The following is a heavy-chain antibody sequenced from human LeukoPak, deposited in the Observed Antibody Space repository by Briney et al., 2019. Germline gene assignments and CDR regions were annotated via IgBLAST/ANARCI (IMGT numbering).Heavy chain of an antibody. CDR3: TRLSGGNSDSYYYGLDV. J-gene: IGHJ6*02. Sequence: PGGSLRLSCAASGLTFSGSAIHWVRQASGKGLEWVACIKTKAESYATAYVASVKGRFTISRDDSKNTAYLQMDSLKTEDTAMYYCTRLSGGNSDSYYYGLDVRGQGTTVTVSS. V-gene: IGHV3-73*01. D-gene: IGHD4-23*01. CDR2: IKTKAESYAT. CDR1: GLTFSGSA.